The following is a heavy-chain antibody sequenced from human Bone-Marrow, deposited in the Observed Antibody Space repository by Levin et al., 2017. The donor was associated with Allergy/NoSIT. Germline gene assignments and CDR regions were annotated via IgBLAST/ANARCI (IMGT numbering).Heavy chain of an antibody. CDR2: INPNSGGT. Sequence: ASVKVSCKASGYTFTGYYMHWVRQAPGQGLEWMGRINPNSGGTNYAQKFQGRVTMTRDTSISTAYMELSRLRSDDTAVYYCARDADYGDYGAVFYWYFDLWGRGTLVTVSS. CDR1: GYTFTGYY. D-gene: IGHD4-17*01. V-gene: IGHV1-2*06. J-gene: IGHJ2*01. CDR3: ARDADYGDYGAVFYWYFDL.